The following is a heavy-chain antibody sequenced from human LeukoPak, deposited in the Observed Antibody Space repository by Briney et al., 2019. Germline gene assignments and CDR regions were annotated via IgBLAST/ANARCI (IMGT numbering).Heavy chain of an antibody. D-gene: IGHD3-22*01. Sequence: PGGSLRLSCAASGFTFSSYWMSWVRQAPGKGLEWVSSISPGSDFTYYADSMKGRFTISRDNANSSLYLQMNSLRADDTAVYYCARGDSAPYFLPSRLPYWGQGILVTVST. V-gene: IGHV3-21*06. CDR3: ARGDSAPYFLPSRLPY. CDR2: ISPGSDFT. J-gene: IGHJ4*02. CDR1: GFTFSSYW.